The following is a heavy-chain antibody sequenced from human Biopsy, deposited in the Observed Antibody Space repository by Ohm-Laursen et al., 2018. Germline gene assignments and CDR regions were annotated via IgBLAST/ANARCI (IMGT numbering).Heavy chain of an antibody. CDR1: GGSFTGHY. CDR2: ISHTGYT. CDR3: ARGSNDSGGLYFPR. V-gene: IGHV4-59*11. D-gene: IGHD4-23*01. J-gene: IGHJ4*02. Sequence: GTLSLTCTVSGGSFTGHYWTSIRQPPGKGLEWIGHISHTGYTSYKSSLKSRVTISVDTSRNHFSLRLSYLTAADTAVYYCARGSNDSGGLYFPRWGQGTLLTVSS.